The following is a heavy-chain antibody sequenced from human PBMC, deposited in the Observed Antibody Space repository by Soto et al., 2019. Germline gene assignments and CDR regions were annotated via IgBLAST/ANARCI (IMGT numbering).Heavy chain of an antibody. CDR3: AKAQGENDPSQGGYYYYGMDV. CDR2: ISGSGGST. J-gene: IGHJ6*02. Sequence: EVQLLESGGGLVQPGGSLRLSCAASGFTFSSYAMSWVRQAPGKGLEWVSAISGSGGSTYYADSVKGRFTISRDNSKNTLYLQMNSLRAEDTAVYYCAKAQGENDPSQGGYYYYGMDVWGQGTTVTVSS. V-gene: IGHV3-23*01. D-gene: IGHD3-16*01. CDR1: GFTFSSYA.